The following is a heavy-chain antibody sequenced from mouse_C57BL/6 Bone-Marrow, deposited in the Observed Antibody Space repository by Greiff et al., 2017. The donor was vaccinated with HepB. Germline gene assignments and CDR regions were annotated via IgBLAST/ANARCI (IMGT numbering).Heavy chain of an antibody. CDR1: GFSLTSYG. D-gene: IGHD1-1*01. CDR3: ASGNYGSSLFAY. Sequence: VKLVESGPGLVAPSQSLSITCTVSGFSLTSYGVDWVRQSPGKGLEWLGVIWGVGSTNYNSALKSRLSISKDNSKSQVFLKMNSLQTDDTAMYYCASGNYGSSLFAYWGQGTLVTVSA. CDR2: IWGVGST. J-gene: IGHJ3*01. V-gene: IGHV2-6*01.